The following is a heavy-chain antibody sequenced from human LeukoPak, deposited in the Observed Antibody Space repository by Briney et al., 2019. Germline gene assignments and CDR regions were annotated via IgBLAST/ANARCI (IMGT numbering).Heavy chain of an antibody. CDR2: IYFSGNT. D-gene: IGHD2-2*03. V-gene: IGHV4-39*01. J-gene: IGHJ4*02. CDR1: GVSIRSTSYY. Sequence: SETLSLTCTVSGVSIRSTSYYWGWIRQPPGKGLEWIGSIYFSGNTYYNPSLKTRVTISIDTSKNQVSLKLTSVTAEDTAIFYCASGYFVHTFDFWGQGTLGTVSS. CDR3: ASGYFVHTFDF.